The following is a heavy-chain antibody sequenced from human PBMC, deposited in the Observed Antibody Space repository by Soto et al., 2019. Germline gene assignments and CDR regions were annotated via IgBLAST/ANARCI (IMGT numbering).Heavy chain of an antibody. V-gene: IGHV3-21*01. J-gene: IGHJ6*02. D-gene: IGHD2-15*01. CDR2: ISSSSSYI. CDR3: ARDGLGVVVAATPDGMDV. Sequence: EVQLVESGGGLVKPGGSLRLSCAASGFTFSSYSMNWVRQAPGKGLEWVSSISSSSSYIYYADSVKGRFTISRDNAKNSLYLQMNRLRAEDTAVYYCARDGLGVVVAATPDGMDVWGQGTTVTVSS. CDR1: GFTFSSYS.